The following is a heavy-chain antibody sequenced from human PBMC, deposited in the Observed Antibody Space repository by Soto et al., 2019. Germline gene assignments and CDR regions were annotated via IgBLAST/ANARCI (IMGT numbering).Heavy chain of an antibody. J-gene: IGHJ6*02. CDR3: ARELPTTIRGGYYYSYGMDV. V-gene: IGHV3-74*03. D-gene: IGHD2-2*02. CDR1: GFIFSSYL. CDR2: LHSDGRTT. Sequence: GGSLRLSCAASGFIFSSYLMHWVRQAPGKGLVWVSRLHSDGRTTTYTDSVKGRFTISRDNAKNTLYLQMNSLRAEDTAVYYCARELPTTIRGGYYYSYGMDVWGQGTTVTVSS.